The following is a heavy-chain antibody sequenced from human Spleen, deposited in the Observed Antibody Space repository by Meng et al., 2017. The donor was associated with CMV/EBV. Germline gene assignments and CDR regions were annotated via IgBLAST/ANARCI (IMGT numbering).Heavy chain of an antibody. J-gene: IGHJ4*02. CDR3: ARWDDVTDYSIDY. CDR1: GYTFASLW. D-gene: IGHD1-1*01. V-gene: IGHV5-51*01. Sequence: KSSGYTFASLWIAWVRQKPWNGLELMGMIYPRDSDVRYSPSFEGQVTMSVDRSIITAYLHWSTLTSSDTAMYYCARWDDVTDYSIDYWGQVTLFPFSS. CDR2: IYPRDSDV.